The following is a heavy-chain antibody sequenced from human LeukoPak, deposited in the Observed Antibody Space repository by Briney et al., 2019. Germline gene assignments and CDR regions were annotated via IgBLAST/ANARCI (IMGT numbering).Heavy chain of an antibody. CDR2: INHSGST. J-gene: IGHJ5*02. V-gene: IGHV4-34*01. Sequence: PSETLSLTCAVYGGSFSGYYWSWIRQPPGKGLEWIGEINHSGSTNYNPSLKSRVTISVDTSKSQFSLKLSSVTAADTAVYYCARGRRVYYDFWSGPRGPSPRSNWFDPWGQGTLVTVSS. D-gene: IGHD3-3*01. CDR1: GGSFSGYY. CDR3: ARGRRVYYDFWSGPRGPSPRSNWFDP.